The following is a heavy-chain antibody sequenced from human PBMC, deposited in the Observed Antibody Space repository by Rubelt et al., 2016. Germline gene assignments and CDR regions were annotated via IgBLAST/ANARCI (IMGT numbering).Heavy chain of an antibody. CDR3: ARDPTTRFTSTGWFDP. CDR2: FDPEDGET. V-gene: IGHV1-24*01. D-gene: IGHD5-12*01. CDR1: GYTLTELS. Sequence: SGAEVKKPGASVKVSCKVSGYTLTELSMHWVRQAPGKGLEWMGGFDPEDGETIYAQKFQGRVTMTEDTSTSTAYMELRSLRSDDTAVYYCARDPTTRFTSTGWFDPWGQGTLVTVSS. J-gene: IGHJ5*02.